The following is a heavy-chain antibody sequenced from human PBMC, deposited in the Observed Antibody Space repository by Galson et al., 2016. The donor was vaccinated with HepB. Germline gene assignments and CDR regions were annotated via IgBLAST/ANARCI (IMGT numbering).Heavy chain of an antibody. CDR1: VGSISSGDYY. CDR2: IYFTGST. Sequence: QTLSLTCTVSVGSISSGDYYWSWIRQPPGKGLDWIGYIYFTGSTYNNPSLNSRVSISVDTSKNQFSLRLSSVTAADTALYYCARIYSNYVLGMDVWGRGTTVTVSS. CDR3: ARIYSNYVLGMDV. V-gene: IGHV4-30-4*01. D-gene: IGHD4-11*01. J-gene: IGHJ6*02.